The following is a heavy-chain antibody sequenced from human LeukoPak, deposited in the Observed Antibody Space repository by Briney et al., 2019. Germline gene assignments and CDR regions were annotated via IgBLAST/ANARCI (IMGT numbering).Heavy chain of an antibody. CDR1: GFTFSDHY. CDR2: TRNKANSYTT. Sequence: GGSLRLSCAASGFTFSDHYTDWVRQAPGKGLEWVGRTRNKANSYTTEYAASVKGRFTISRDDSKNSLYLQMNSLKTEDTAVYYCARGCSSTSCSGGGYWGQGTLVTVSS. CDR3: ARGCSSTSCSGGGY. V-gene: IGHV3-72*01. D-gene: IGHD2-2*01. J-gene: IGHJ4*02.